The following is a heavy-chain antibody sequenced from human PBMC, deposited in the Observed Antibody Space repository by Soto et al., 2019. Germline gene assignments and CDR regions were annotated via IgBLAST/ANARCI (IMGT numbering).Heavy chain of an antibody. CDR2: INHMFGTT. D-gene: IGHD3-22*01. V-gene: IGHV1-69*13. Sequence: SVKVSCKLSGGNFRTFVMNWVRQAPGQGLEWMGGINHMFGTTNQAQKFQGRVTISADEYRATVYMEVTSLISEDTAVYYCATESSRYLKAFDIWGQGTVVTVSS. J-gene: IGHJ3*02. CDR3: ATESSRYLKAFDI. CDR1: GGNFRTFV.